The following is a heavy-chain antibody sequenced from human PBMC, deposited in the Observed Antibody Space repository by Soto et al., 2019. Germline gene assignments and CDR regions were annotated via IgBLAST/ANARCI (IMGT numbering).Heavy chain of an antibody. CDR2: IYYSGST. CDR1: GGSISSGGYY. J-gene: IGHJ6*02. Sequence: SETLSLTCTVSGGSISSGGYYWSWIRQHPGKGLEWIGYIYYSGSTYYNPSLKRRVTMSVDPSKNQFSLNLTSVTAVDTAVYYCARMAVTTFYYYAMDVWGQGTTVTVSS. D-gene: IGHD6-19*01. V-gene: IGHV4-31*03. CDR3: ARMAVTTFYYYAMDV.